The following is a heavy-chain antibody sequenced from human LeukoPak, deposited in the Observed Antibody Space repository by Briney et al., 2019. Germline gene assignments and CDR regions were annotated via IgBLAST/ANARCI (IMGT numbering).Heavy chain of an antibody. Sequence: GGSLRLSCAASGFTFSSYGMNWVRQAPGTGLEWVSAISGSGGYIYYADSVKGRFTISRDNSNNTLYLQMNSLRAEDTAVYYCAKERPDYDAPRLYFDYWGQGTLVTVSS. CDR1: GFTFSSYG. CDR3: AKERPDYDAPRLYFDY. V-gene: IGHV3-23*01. J-gene: IGHJ4*02. CDR2: ISGSGGYI. D-gene: IGHD4-17*01.